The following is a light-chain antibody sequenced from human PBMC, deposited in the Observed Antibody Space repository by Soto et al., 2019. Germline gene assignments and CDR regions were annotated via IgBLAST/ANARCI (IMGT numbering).Light chain of an antibody. CDR1: QTVLYNSHNKNY. CDR3: QQYYSTPWT. Sequence: DIVMTQSPDSLAVSLGERATINCKSSQTVLYNSHNKNYLAWFQQKPGQPPKLLIYWASTRESGVPDRFTGSGSGTDFTLTISSLQTEDVAVYYCQQYYSTPWTFGQGTKVEI. CDR2: WAS. J-gene: IGKJ1*01. V-gene: IGKV4-1*01.